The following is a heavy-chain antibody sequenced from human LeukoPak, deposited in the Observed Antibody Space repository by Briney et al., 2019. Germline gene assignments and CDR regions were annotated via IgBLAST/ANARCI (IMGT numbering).Heavy chain of an antibody. J-gene: IGHJ3*02. CDR1: GGSISSSSYY. D-gene: IGHD4-23*01. CDR2: INHSGST. V-gene: IGHV4-39*07. CDR3: ARGVRWPRRDAFVI. Sequence: SETLSLTCTVSGGSISSSSYYWGWIRQPPGKGLEWIGEINHSGSTNYNPSLKSRVTISVDTSKNQFSLKLSSVTAADTAVYYCARGVRWPRRDAFVIWGQGTMVTVSS.